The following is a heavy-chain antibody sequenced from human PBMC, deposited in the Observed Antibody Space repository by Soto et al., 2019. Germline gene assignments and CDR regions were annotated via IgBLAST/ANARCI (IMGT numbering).Heavy chain of an antibody. Sequence: PSETLSLTCSVSGDSMSGTTYQWDWIRQPPGKGLEWIGTIYYSGTTHYNPSLRSRITISVDTSKNQFSLKLSSVTAADTAVYYCARGSTVAAILFDYWGQGTLVTVSS. CDR1: GDSMSGTTYQ. V-gene: IGHV4-39*07. CDR3: ARGSTVAAILFDY. D-gene: IGHD2-15*01. J-gene: IGHJ4*02. CDR2: IYYSGTT.